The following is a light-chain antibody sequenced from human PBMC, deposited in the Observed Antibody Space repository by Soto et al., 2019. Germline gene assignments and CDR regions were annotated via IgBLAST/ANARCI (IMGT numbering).Light chain of an antibody. J-gene: IGKJ4*01. CDR3: HQYNNWPLT. Sequence: EFVLTHSPGTLSLSPVESRTLXVRTSQNIRNNLAWYQQKPGQAPRLLFSDTSTRATTVPARLNGSGSGTEFSLAISNLQSEDFAVYYCHQYNNWPLTFGGGTKVDIK. CDR2: DTS. V-gene: IGKV3-15*01. CDR1: QNIRNN.